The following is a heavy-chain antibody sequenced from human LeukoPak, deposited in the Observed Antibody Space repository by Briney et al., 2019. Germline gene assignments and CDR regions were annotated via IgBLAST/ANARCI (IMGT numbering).Heavy chain of an antibody. CDR2: INHSGST. V-gene: IGHV4-34*01. J-gene: IGHJ3*02. CDR3: ARDPDYDFWRALAFDI. Sequence: SETLSLTCAVYGGSFSGYYWSWIRQPPGKGLEWIGEINHSGSTNYNPSLKSRVTISVDTSKNQFSLKLSSVTAADTAVYYCARDPDYDFWRALAFDIWGQGTVVTVSS. CDR1: GGSFSGYY. D-gene: IGHD3-3*01.